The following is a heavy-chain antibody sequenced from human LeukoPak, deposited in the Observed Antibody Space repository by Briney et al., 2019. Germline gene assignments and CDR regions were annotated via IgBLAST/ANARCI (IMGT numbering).Heavy chain of an antibody. V-gene: IGHV4-34*01. D-gene: IGHD5-12*01. CDR1: GGSFSGYY. CDR3: ARVKYSGYDGFRRRYFDY. CDR2: INHSGST. J-gene: IGHJ4*02. Sequence: SETLSLTCAVYGGSFSGYYWSWIRQPPGKGLEWIGEINHSGSTNYNPSLKSRVTISVDTSKNQFSLKLSSVTAADTAVYYCARVKYSGYDGFRRRYFDYWGQGTLDTVSS.